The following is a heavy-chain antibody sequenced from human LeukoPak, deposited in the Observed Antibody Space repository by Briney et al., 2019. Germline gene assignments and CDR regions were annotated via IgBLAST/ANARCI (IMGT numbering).Heavy chain of an antibody. CDR2: ISYHGRKK. V-gene: IGHV3-30*03. J-gene: IGHJ6*02. Sequence: GGPLSLSCAASGFTFSSYGMHWARQAPGKGLEWLAMISYHGRKKLYADSVKGRFSISRDNAENTLFLQMNSLRHDDTAVYYCARVASLSVTHYYYYGMDVWGPGTPVSVSS. CDR1: GFTFSSYG. CDR3: ARVASLSVTHYYYYGMDV. D-gene: IGHD4-17*01.